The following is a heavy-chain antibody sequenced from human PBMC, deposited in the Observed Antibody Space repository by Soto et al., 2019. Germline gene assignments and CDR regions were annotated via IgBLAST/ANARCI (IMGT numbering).Heavy chain of an antibody. V-gene: IGHV3-66*01. CDR1: GFTVSSNY. CDR3: AKPRGGYDRDFDY. D-gene: IGHD5-12*01. J-gene: IGHJ4*02. CDR2: IYSGGST. Sequence: EVQLVESGGGLVQPGGSLRLSCAASGFTVSSNYLSWVRQAPGKGLEWVSVIYSGGSTYYADSVKGRFTISRDNSKNTLYLQMNTLRVEDTAVYYCAKPRGGYDRDFDYWGQGTLVTVSS.